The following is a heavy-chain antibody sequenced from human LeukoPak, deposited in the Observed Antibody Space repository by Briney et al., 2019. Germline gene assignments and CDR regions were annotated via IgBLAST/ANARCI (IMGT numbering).Heavy chain of an antibody. J-gene: IGHJ4*02. CDR1: GGSISSSSYS. D-gene: IGHD3-3*01. CDR3: ARLSYYDFWSGSTFDY. V-gene: IGHV4-39*01. Sequence: SETLSLTCTVSGGSISSSSYSWGWIRQPPGKGLEWIGSIYYSGSTYYNPSLKSRVTISVDTSKNQFSLKLSSVTAADTAVYYCARLSYYDFWSGSTFDYWGQGTLVTVSS. CDR2: IYYSGST.